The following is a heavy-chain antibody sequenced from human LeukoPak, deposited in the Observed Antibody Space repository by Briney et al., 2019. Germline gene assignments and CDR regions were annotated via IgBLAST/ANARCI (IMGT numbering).Heavy chain of an antibody. CDR2: ISGSGGST. Sequence: GGTLRLSCAASGFTFSSYGMSWVRQAPGKGLEWVSLISGSGGSTYYADSVKGRFIITRDNPKNTLYLQMNSLRAEDTAVYYCAKPWREDGDYWSFNYWGQGTLVTVSS. J-gene: IGHJ4*02. V-gene: IGHV3-23*01. CDR3: AKPWREDGDYWSFNY. CDR1: GFTFSSYG. D-gene: IGHD4-17*01.